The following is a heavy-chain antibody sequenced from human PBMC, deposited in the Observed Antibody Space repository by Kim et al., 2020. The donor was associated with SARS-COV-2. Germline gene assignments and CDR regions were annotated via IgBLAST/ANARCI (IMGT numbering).Heavy chain of an antibody. J-gene: IGHJ4*02. CDR3: TSQTGRVGATDY. D-gene: IGHD1-26*01. Sequence: AYAASVKGRCPISRDDSENTAYRQMNSLKTEDTAVYYCTSQTGRVGATDYWGQGTLVTVSS. V-gene: IGHV3-73*01.